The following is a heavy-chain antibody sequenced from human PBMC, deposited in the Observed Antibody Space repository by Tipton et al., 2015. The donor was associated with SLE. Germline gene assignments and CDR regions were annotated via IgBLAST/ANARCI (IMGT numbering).Heavy chain of an antibody. J-gene: IGHJ4*02. V-gene: IGHV4-59*01. CDR3: ARDLGYINWGSQGYFDY. D-gene: IGHD7-27*01. CDR1: GGSISSYY. Sequence: TLSLTCTISGGSISSYYWSWIRQPPGKGLEWIGYIDYSGSTNYNPSLKSRVTISVDTSKNQFSLKLSSVTAADTAVYYCARDLGYINWGSQGYFDYWGQGTLFTVSS. CDR2: IDYSGST.